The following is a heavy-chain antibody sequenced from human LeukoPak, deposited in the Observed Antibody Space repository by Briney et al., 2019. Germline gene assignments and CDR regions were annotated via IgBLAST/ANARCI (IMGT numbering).Heavy chain of an antibody. J-gene: IGHJ4*02. CDR3: AKHQGSTWCYFAY. D-gene: IGHD6-13*01. Sequence: GGSLRLSCAASGFTLSSYAMSWVRQAPGKGLEWVSSLSGRGGSTFYADSVKGRFTISRDNSKNTLYLQMNSLTAEDTAVYYCAKHQGSTWCYFAYWGQGTLVTVSS. CDR2: LSGRGGST. CDR1: GFTLSSYA. V-gene: IGHV3-23*01.